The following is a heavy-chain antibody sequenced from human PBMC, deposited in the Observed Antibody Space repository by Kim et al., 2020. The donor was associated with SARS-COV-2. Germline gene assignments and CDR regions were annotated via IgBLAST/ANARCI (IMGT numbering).Heavy chain of an antibody. V-gene: IGHV5-10-1*01. J-gene: IGHJ4*02. Sequence: SPSFQGHVTISADKSISTAYLQWSSLKASDTAMYYCARQWIFGVAIRVDYWGQGTLVTVSS. CDR3: ARQWIFGVAIRVDY. D-gene: IGHD3-3*01.